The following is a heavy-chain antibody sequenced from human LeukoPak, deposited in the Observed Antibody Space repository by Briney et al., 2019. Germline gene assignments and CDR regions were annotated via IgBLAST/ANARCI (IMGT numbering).Heavy chain of an antibody. CDR3: ARGDSSSGFVGYYYYYYMDV. CDR2: INSDGSST. D-gene: IGHD6-6*01. J-gene: IGHJ6*03. CDR1: GFTFSSYW. V-gene: IGHV3-74*01. Sequence: GGSLRLSCAASGFTFSSYWMHWVRQAPGKGLVWVSRINSDGSSTSYADSVKGRFTISRDNAKNTLYLQMNSLRAEDTAVYYCARGDSSSGFVGYYYYYYMDVWGKGTTVTVSS.